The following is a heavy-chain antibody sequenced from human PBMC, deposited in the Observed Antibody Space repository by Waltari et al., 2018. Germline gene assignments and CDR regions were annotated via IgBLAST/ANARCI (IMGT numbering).Heavy chain of an antibody. CDR2: IRSKTYGGTA. D-gene: IGHD6-19*01. J-gene: IGHJ4*02. CDR3: TRGGASVAPVY. Sequence: EVQVEESGGGLVQPGRSLRLSCTASGFTFGDYAMSWFRQAPGKGREWVGFIRSKTYGGTAEYAASVKGRFTISRDDSKSIASLQMDSLKTDDTAVYFCTRGGASVAPVYWGQGALVTVSS. V-gene: IGHV3-49*03. CDR1: GFTFGDYA.